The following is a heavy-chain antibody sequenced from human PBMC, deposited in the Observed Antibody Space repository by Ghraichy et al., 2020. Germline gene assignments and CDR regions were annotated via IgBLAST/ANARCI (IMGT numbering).Heavy chain of an antibody. V-gene: IGHV4-30-4*01. CDR3: ARHIDF. J-gene: IGHJ4*02. Sequence: QTLSLTCAVSGDSISSGDQYWSWIRQPPGKSLELIGYIYNSGSTYYNPSLQSRVSMSIDTSKNHFSLKLRSVTAADTAVYYCARHIDFWGQGTLVTVSS. CDR2: IYNSGST. CDR1: GDSISSGDQY.